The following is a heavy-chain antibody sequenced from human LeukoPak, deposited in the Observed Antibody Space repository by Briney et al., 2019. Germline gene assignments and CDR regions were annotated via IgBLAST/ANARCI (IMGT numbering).Heavy chain of an antibody. CDR3: ARVSPGIAVAGTVDY. CDR1: GGSISSYY. CDR2: IYYSGST. J-gene: IGHJ4*02. V-gene: IGHV4-59*01. Sequence: SETLSLTCTVSGGSISSYYWSWIRQPPGKGLEWIGYIYYSGSTNYNPSLKSRVTISVDTSKNQFSLKLSSVTAADTAAYYCARVSPGIAVAGTVDYWGQGTLVTVSS. D-gene: IGHD6-19*01.